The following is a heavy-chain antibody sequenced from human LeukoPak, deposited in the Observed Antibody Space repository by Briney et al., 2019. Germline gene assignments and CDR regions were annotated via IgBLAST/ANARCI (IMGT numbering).Heavy chain of an antibody. D-gene: IGHD6-19*01. CDR2: INHSGST. CDR1: GGSFSGYY. J-gene: IGHJ4*02. CDR3: ARAPGYSSGWYGARGTSRYFDY. Sequence: SETLSLTCAVYGGSFSGYYWSWIRQPPGKGPEWIGEINHSGSTNYNPSLKSRVTISVDTSKNQFSLKLSSVTAADTAVCYCARAPGYSSGWYGARGTSRYFDYWGQGTLVTVSS. V-gene: IGHV4-34*01.